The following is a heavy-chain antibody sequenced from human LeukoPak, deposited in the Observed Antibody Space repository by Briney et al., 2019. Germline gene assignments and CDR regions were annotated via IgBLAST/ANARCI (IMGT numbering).Heavy chain of an antibody. D-gene: IGHD1-14*01. J-gene: IGHJ4*02. V-gene: IGHV1-2*02. CDR2: INPNSGGT. CDR3: ARRIRGGTNPYYFDY. Sequence: ASVKVSCKASGYTFTGYYMHWVRQAPGQGLEWMGWINPNSGGTNYAQKFQGRVTMTRDTSISTAYMELSRLRSDDTAVYYCARRIRGGTNPYYFDYWGQGTLVTVSS. CDR1: GYTFTGYY.